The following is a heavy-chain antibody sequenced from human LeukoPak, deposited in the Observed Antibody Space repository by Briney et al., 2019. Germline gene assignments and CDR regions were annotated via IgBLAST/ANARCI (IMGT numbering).Heavy chain of an antibody. V-gene: IGHV4-34*01. CDR3: ARGGGCSGGSCYFDY. CDR1: GGSFSGYY. D-gene: IGHD2-15*01. CDR2: INHSGST. J-gene: IGHJ4*02. Sequence: PSETLSLTCAVYGGSFSGYYWSWIRQPPGKGLECIGEINHSGSTNYNPSLKSRVTISVGTSKNQFSLKLSSVTAADTAAYYCARGGGCSGGSCYFDYWGQGTLVTVSS.